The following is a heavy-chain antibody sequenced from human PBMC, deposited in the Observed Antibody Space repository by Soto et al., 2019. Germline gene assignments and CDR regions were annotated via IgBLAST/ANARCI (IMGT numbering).Heavy chain of an antibody. CDR2: IYYSGST. CDR1: GGSISSYY. CDR3: ARDPQGDTMVRGVNLPTSYYYGMDV. J-gene: IGHJ6*02. D-gene: IGHD3-10*01. V-gene: IGHV4-59*01. Sequence: PSETLSLTCTVSGGSISSYYWSWIRQPPGKGLEWIGYIYYSGSTNYNPSLKSRVTISVDTSKNQFSLKLSSVTAADTAVYYCARDPQGDTMVRGVNLPTSYYYGMDVWGQGTTVTVSS.